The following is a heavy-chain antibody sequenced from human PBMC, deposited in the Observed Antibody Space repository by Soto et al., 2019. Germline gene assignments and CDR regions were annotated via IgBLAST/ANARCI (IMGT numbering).Heavy chain of an antibody. CDR3: ARGPPLGY. CDR1: GGSISSGGYS. J-gene: IGHJ4*02. V-gene: IGHV4-30-2*01. Sequence: TSETLSLTCAVSGGSISSGGYSWSWIRQPPGKGLECIGYIYHSGSTYYSPSLKSRVTISVDRSKNQFSLKLSSLTAADTAVYYCARGPPLGYWGQGTLVTVSS. CDR2: IYHSGST.